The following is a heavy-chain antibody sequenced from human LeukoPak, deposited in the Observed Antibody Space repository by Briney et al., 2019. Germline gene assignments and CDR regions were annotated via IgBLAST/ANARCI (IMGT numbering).Heavy chain of an antibody. Sequence: SETLSLTCTVSGGYISSSSYYGGWIRQPPGEGLGWIGTIYYSGIPHYNPSLESRVTISVDTSKNQFSLTLSSVTAADTAVYYCARERYCTSTSCFTRNYFDFWGQGTLVTVSS. CDR2: IYYSGIP. J-gene: IGHJ4*02. V-gene: IGHV4-39*07. CDR3: ARERYCTSTSCFTRNYFDF. D-gene: IGHD2-2*02. CDR1: GGYISSSSYY.